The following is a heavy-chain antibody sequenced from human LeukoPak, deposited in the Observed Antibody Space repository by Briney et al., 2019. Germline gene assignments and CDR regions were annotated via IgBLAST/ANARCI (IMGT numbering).Heavy chain of an antibody. J-gene: IGHJ4*02. Sequence: GASVKVSCKASGGTFSSYAISWVRQAPGQGLEWMGWMNPNSGNTGYAQKFQGRVTMTRNTSISIAYMELSSLRSDDTAVYYCARATGKDILTGRELDNWGQGTLVTVSS. CDR2: MNPNSGNT. V-gene: IGHV1-8*02. D-gene: IGHD3-9*01. CDR3: ARATGKDILTGRELDN. CDR1: GGTFSSYA.